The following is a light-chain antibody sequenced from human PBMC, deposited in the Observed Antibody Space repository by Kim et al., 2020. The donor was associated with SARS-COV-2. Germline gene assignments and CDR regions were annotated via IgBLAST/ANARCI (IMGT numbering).Light chain of an antibody. CDR3: QQYGSSPRT. CDR2: DAS. J-gene: IGKJ1*01. Sequence: SPGERATSSCRASQSVSSRYSAWYQQKPGQAPRLLIYDASTRATGIPDRFSGSGSGTDFTLTISRLEPEDFAVYYCQQYGSSPRTFGQGTKVDIK. CDR1: QSVSSRY. V-gene: IGKV3-20*01.